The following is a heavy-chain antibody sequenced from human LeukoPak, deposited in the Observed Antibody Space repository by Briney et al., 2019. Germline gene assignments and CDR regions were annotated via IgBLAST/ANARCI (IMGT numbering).Heavy chain of an antibody. CDR2: ISAYNGNT. CDR3: ARHRLGYDYVWGSYRFGPAGYFDY. D-gene: IGHD3-16*02. V-gene: IGHV1-18*01. CDR1: GYTFTSYG. Sequence: ATVKLSCKASGYTFTSYGSSWVRQPPTKALEWMVCISAYNGNTNYAQNLKDRDTMTRDTSTSNAYMERRSLRSDDTAVYYCARHRLGYDYVWGSYRFGPAGYFDYWGQGTLVTVSS. J-gene: IGHJ4*02.